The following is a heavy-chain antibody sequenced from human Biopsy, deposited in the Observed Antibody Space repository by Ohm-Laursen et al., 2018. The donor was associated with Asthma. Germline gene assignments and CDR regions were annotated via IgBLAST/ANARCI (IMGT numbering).Heavy chain of an antibody. V-gene: IGHV1-18*01. CDR1: GYTFNSAG. CDR3: ARAVDYSHYYGIDV. D-gene: IGHD3-10*01. Sequence: SSVKVSCKTSGYTFNSAGITWVRQVPGQGLEWMGWISVYNGNTKVAQRLQDRVTMITDTSTSTAYMELRSLRSDDTAVYFCARAVDYSHYYGIDVWGQGTTVTVS. CDR2: ISVYNGNT. J-gene: IGHJ6*02.